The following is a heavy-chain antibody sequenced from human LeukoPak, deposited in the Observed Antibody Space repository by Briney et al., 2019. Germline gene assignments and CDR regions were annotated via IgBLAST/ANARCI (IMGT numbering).Heavy chain of an antibody. CDR3: ARDPHHPAKPYSSSWFDP. CDR1: GFTFSSYS. D-gene: IGHD4-11*01. CDR2: ISSSSSTL. J-gene: IGHJ5*02. Sequence: GGSLRLSCAASGFTFSSYSMNWVRQAPGKGLEWVSYISSSSSTLYYADSVKGRFTISRDNAKNSLYLQMNSLRAEDTAVYYCARDPHHPAKPYSSSWFDPWGQGTLVAVSS. V-gene: IGHV3-48*01.